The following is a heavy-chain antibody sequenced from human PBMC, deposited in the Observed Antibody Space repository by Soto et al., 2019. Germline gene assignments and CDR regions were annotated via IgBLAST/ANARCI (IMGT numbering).Heavy chain of an antibody. CDR2: ISYDGSNK. CDR1: GFTFSSYA. D-gene: IGHD4-4*01. V-gene: IGHV3-30-3*01. Sequence: QVQLVESGGGVVQPGRSLRLSCAASGFTFSSYAMHWVRQAPGKGLEWVAVISYDGSNKYYADSVKGRFTISRDNSKNTLYLQMNSLRDEDTSVYYWGSPLWRNDYNWRYFDFWGRGTLVTVSS. J-gene: IGHJ2*01. CDR3: GSPLWRNDYNWRYFDF.